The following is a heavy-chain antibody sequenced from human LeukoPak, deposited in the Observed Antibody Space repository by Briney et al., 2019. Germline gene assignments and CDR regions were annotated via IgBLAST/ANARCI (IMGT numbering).Heavy chain of an antibody. CDR3: ARQTRYTGSYRDYYYYMDV. CDR1: GGSISSYY. J-gene: IGHJ6*03. Sequence: SETLSLPCTVSGGSISSYYWSWIRQPPGKGLEWIGYIYYSGSTNYNPSLKSRVTISVDTSKNQFSLKLSSVTAADTAMYYCARQTRYTGSYRDYYYYMDVWGKGTTVTISS. V-gene: IGHV4-59*01. D-gene: IGHD1-26*01. CDR2: IYYSGST.